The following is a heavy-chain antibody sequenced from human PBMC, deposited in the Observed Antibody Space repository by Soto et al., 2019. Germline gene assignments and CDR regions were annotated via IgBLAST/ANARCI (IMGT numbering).Heavy chain of an antibody. CDR1: GFTFGNNW. CDR3: ASLEWESSGYADY. D-gene: IGHD3-3*01. V-gene: IGHV3-7*03. CDR2: IKRDGSEK. Sequence: EGSLRLSCAASGFTFGNNWMSWVRQAPGKGLEWVANIKRDGSEKYYVDSVKGRFAISRENAKNTLYLQMNSLRADDTAVYYCASLEWESSGYADYWGQGTLVTVSS. J-gene: IGHJ4*02.